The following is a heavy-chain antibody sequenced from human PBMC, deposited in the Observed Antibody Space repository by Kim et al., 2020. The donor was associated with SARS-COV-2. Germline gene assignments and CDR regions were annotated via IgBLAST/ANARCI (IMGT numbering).Heavy chain of an antibody. J-gene: IGHJ4*02. CDR1: GFTFSSYG. CDR2: ISYDGSNK. D-gene: IGHD6-13*01. V-gene: IGHV3-33*05. Sequence: GGSLRLSCAASGFTFSSYGMHWVRQAPGKGLEWVAVISYDGSNKYYADSVKGRFTISRDNSKNTLYLQMNSLRAEDTAVYYCARGRMSGWQQLGWGCIDYWGQGTLVTVSS. CDR3: ARGRMSGWQQLGWGCIDY.